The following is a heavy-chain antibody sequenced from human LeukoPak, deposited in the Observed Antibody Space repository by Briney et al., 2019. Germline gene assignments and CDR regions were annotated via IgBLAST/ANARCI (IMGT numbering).Heavy chain of an antibody. V-gene: IGHV3-7*04. CDR2: IKQDGSEK. CDR3: ARGKGRGYNHTYLDY. CDR1: GFTFSSYW. D-gene: IGHD5-18*01. J-gene: IGHJ4*02. Sequence: PGGSLRLSCAASGFTFSSYWMRWVRQAPGKGLEWVANIKQDGSEKYYVDSVKGRFTISRDNAKNSLYLQMNSLRAEDTAVYYCARGKGRGYNHTYLDYWGQGTLVTVSS.